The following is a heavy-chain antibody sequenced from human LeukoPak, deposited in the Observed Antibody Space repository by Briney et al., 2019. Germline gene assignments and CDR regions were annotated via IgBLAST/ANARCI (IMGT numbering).Heavy chain of an antibody. CDR3: ARLKPSDSSGYYFDY. Sequence: SETLSLTCAVYGECFNGYFWTWIRQSPRKGLEWIAEINHTGSSNYNPSLKSRVTISVDTSKNQFSLKLSSVTAADTAVYYCARLKPSDSSGYYFDYWGQGTLVTVSS. D-gene: IGHD6-19*01. V-gene: IGHV4-34*01. J-gene: IGHJ4*02. CDR1: GECFNGYF. CDR2: INHTGSS.